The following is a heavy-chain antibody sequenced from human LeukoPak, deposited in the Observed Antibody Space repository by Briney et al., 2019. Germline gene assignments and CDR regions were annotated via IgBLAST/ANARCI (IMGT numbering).Heavy chain of an antibody. CDR1: GFTFSSYE. J-gene: IGHJ6*02. Sequence: GGSLRLSCAASGFTFSSYEMNWVRQAPGKGLKGVSYISSSGSTIYYADSVKGRFTISRDNAKNSLYLQMNSLRAEDTAVYYCARDYYGSGNYYYGMDVWGQGTTVTVSS. CDR3: ARDYYGSGNYYYGMDV. CDR2: ISSSGSTI. D-gene: IGHD3-10*01. V-gene: IGHV3-48*03.